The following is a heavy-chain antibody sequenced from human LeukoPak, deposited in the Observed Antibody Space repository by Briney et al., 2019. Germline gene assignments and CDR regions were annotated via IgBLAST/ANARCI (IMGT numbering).Heavy chain of an antibody. J-gene: IGHJ4*02. CDR3: ARVPPYYYDSSGYAGY. V-gene: IGHV1-18*01. CDR1: GYTFNTYG. CDR2: ISGYNGKT. Sequence: ASVKVSCKASGYTFNTYGITWVRQAPGQGLEWMGWISGYNGKTKYAQKLQDRVTMTTDTSTTTAYMELRSLRSDDTAVYYCARVPPYYYDSSGYAGYWGQGTLVTVSS. D-gene: IGHD3-22*01.